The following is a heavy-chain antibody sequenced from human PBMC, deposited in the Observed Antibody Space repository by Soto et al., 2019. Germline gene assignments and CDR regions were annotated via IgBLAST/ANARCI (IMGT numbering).Heavy chain of an antibody. D-gene: IGHD6-6*01. V-gene: IGHV3-48*02. Sequence: GGSLRLSCAASGFTFSSYSMNWVRQAPGKGLEWVSYISSSSSTIYYADSVKGRFTISRNNAKNSLYLQMNSLRDEDTAVYYCARPEYSSSSYGMDVWGQGTTVTVSS. J-gene: IGHJ6*02. CDR3: ARPEYSSSSYGMDV. CDR1: GFTFSSYS. CDR2: ISSSSSTI.